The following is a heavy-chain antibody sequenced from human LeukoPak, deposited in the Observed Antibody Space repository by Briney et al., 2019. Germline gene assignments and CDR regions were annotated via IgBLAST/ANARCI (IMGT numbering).Heavy chain of an antibody. J-gene: IGHJ4*02. CDR3: ARVSYGDYYFDY. Sequence: GASVKVSCKASGYTFTSYYIHWVRQAPGQGLEWMGIINPSGGSTSYAQKFQGRVTMTRDTSTSTVYMELSSLRSEDTAVYYCARVSYGDYYFDYWGQGTLATVSS. D-gene: IGHD4-17*01. V-gene: IGHV1-46*01. CDR2: INPSGGST. CDR1: GYTFTSYY.